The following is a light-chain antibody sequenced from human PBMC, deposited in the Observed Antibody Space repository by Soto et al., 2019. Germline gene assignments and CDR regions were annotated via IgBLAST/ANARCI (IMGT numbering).Light chain of an antibody. Sequence: EIVLTQSPGTLSLSPGERATHSCRASQSVSSSYLAWYQQKPGQAPRLLIYGASSMATGIPDRFSVSGSGTDFTLTISRLEPEDYAVYYCQQYGSSPLTFGGGTKV. J-gene: IGKJ4*01. CDR1: QSVSSSY. V-gene: IGKV3-20*01. CDR2: GAS. CDR3: QQYGSSPLT.